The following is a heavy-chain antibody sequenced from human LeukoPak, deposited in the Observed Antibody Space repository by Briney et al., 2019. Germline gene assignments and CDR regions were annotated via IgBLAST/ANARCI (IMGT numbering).Heavy chain of an antibody. CDR3: ARDPRTVRI. D-gene: IGHD1-1*01. CDR1: GFTFRSYG. Sequence: GGSLRLSCAASGFTFRSYGMHWVRQAPGKGLEWLSYISGSGDDTNYADSVRGRFTISRDNAKNSLYLQMNSLRVEDTAVYYCARDPRTVRIWGQGTLVTVSS. CDR2: ISGSGDDT. J-gene: IGHJ4*02. V-gene: IGHV3-21*05.